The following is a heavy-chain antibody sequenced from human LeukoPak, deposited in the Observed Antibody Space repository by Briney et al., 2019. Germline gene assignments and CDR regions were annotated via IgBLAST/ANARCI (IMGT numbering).Heavy chain of an antibody. CDR3: ARDYGSGSYEVGFDY. V-gene: IGHV4-39*07. Sequence: SETLSLTCIVSGGTINSTYYNWGWIRQPPGEGMDWIGDGSHCGNTYYSPSLKSRVTVSVDTSKNQFSLKLSTVTAADTAVYYCARDYGSGSYEVGFDYWGQGTLVTVSS. CDR2: GSHCGNT. J-gene: IGHJ4*02. CDR1: GGTINSTYYN. D-gene: IGHD3-10*01.